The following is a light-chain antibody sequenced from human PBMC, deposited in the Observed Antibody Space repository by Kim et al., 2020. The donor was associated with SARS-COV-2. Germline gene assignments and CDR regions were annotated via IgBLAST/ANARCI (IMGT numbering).Light chain of an antibody. CDR2: GKN. J-gene: IGLJ2*01. CDR3: NSRDSNDNVV. Sequence: SSELTQDPAVSVALGQTVRITCQGDSLRSYYATWYQQKPRQAPLVVIFGKNNRPSGIPDRFSGSTSGNTASLTITGTQAGDEADYYCNSRDSNDNVVFGGGTQLTVL. CDR1: SLRSYY. V-gene: IGLV3-19*01.